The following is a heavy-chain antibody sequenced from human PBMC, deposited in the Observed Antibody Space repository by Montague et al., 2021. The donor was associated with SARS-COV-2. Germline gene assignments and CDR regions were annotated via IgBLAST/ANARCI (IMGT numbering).Heavy chain of an antibody. D-gene: IGHD6-19*01. J-gene: IGHJ4*02. CDR2: MYSSGTT. CDR3: ARSTSGWFIY. Sequence: SETLSLTCSVSGGSISSTSFFWAWIRQPPGKGLEWVGSMYSSGTTYYXPSLKSRVTIPGDTSRNQLSVRLSSVTAADTAVYYCARSTSGWFIYWGQGTLVTVSS. CDR1: GGSISSTSFF. V-gene: IGHV4-39*01.